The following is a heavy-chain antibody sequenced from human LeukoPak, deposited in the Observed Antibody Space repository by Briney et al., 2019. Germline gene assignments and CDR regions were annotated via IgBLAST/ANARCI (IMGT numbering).Heavy chain of an antibody. D-gene: IGHD3-10*01. CDR1: GGSISSYY. V-gene: IGHV4-4*07. J-gene: IGHJ4*02. Sequence: SETLSLTCTVSGGSISSYYWSWIRQPAGKGLEWIGRIYTSGSTNYNPSLKSRVTMSVDTSKNQFSLKLSSVTAADAAVYYCARVKRTYYYGSGSYPPDYWGQGTLVTVSS. CDR3: ARVKRTYYYGSGSYPPDY. CDR2: IYTSGST.